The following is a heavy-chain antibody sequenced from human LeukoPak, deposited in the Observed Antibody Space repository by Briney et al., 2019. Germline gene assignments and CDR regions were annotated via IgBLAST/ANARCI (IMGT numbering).Heavy chain of an antibody. CDR1: GGYISSYY. CDR2: IYYSGST. V-gene: IGHV4-59*01. CDR3: ARVSVVTADFDY. D-gene: IGHD4-23*01. J-gene: IGHJ4*02. Sequence: SETLSLTCTVSGGYISSYYWSWIRQPPGKGLEWIGYIYYSGSTNYNPSLKSRVTISVDTSKNQFSLKLSSVTAADTAVYYCARVSVVTADFDYWGQGTLVTVSS.